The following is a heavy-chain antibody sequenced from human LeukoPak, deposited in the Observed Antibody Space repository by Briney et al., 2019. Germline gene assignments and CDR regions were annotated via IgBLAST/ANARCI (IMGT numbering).Heavy chain of an antibody. CDR1: GGTLSSYT. J-gene: IGHJ4*02. D-gene: IGHD1-26*01. Sequence: SVKVSCKASGGTLSSYTISWVRQAPGQGLEWMGRIIPILGIANYAQKFQGRVTITADKSTSTAYMELSSLRSEDTAVYYCARDSRATTFDCWGRGTLVTVSS. CDR2: IIPILGIA. V-gene: IGHV1-69*04. CDR3: ARDSRATTFDC.